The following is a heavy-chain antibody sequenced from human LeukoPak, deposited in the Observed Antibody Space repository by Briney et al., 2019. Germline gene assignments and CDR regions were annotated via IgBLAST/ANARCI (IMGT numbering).Heavy chain of an antibody. V-gene: IGHV4-59*01. CDR2: IYYSGST. CDR3: ARASSAADGYYYYYYMDV. Sequence: PSETLSLTCTVSGGSISSYYWSWIRQPPGKGLEWIGYIYYSGSTNYNPSLKSRVTISVDTSKNQFSLKLNSVTAADTAVYYCARASSAADGYYYYYYMDVWGKGTTVTVSS. CDR1: GGSISSYY. J-gene: IGHJ6*03. D-gene: IGHD5-24*01.